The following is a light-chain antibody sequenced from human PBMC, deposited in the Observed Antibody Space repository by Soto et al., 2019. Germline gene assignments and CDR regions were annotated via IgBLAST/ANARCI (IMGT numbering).Light chain of an antibody. J-gene: IGKJ5*01. CDR2: DAS. CDR1: QSVSSY. Sequence: EIVSTQSPATRAFSPGERAPLYCRAIQSVSSYLAWYQQKPGQAPRLLIYDASDRATGIPARFSGSGSGTDFTLTISSLEPEDFAVYYCQQRSNWPPVITFGQGTRLEI. V-gene: IGKV3-11*01. CDR3: QQRSNWPPVIT.